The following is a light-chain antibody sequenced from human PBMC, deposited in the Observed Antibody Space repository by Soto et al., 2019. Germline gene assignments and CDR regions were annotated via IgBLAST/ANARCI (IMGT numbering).Light chain of an antibody. CDR3: QQYNSYWT. CDR2: KAS. V-gene: IGKV1-5*03. J-gene: IGKJ1*01. CDR1: QSISNW. Sequence: DIQMTQSASTLSPSLGDRVIITSRASQSISNWLAWYQQKPGKAPNLLIYKASSLKSGVPSRFSGSGSGTESTLTISSLKPDDFATYYCQQYNSYWTLGQGTKVDIK.